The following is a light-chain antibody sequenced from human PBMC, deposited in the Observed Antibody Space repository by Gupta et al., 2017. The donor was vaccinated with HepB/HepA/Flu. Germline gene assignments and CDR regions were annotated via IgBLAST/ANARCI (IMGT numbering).Light chain of an antibody. Sequence: DIVLPQSPDSLAVSLGERATINCKSSQTVLYSSNNMNYLAWYQQKPGQPPKLLIYWASTRESGVPDRFSGSGSGTDFTLTISSLQAEDVAVYFCQQYYTTPTFGQGTKVEIK. J-gene: IGKJ1*01. CDR2: WAS. CDR3: QQYYTTPT. V-gene: IGKV4-1*01. CDR1: QTVLYSSNNMNY.